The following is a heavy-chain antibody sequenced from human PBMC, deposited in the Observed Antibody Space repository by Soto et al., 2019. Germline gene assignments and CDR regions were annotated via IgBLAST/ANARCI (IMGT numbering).Heavy chain of an antibody. CDR1: GGTISNW. J-gene: IGHJ5*02. CDR3: AKATGRRLDP. Sequence: SETLSLTCAVSGGTISNWWCWVRQSPGKGLEWIGEIYLSGTTNYNPSLKSRVTISIDKSTNQFSLKLSSMTAADTAVYYCAKATGRRLDPWGQGTLVTVSS. CDR2: IYLSGTT. V-gene: IGHV4-4*02.